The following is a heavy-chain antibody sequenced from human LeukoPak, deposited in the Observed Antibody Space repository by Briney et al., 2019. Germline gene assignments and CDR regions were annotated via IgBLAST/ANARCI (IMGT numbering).Heavy chain of an antibody. CDR2: INPNSGGT. CDR3: ARVEVTRHNWFAP. D-gene: IGHD4-17*01. V-gene: IGHV1-2*02. Sequence: GASVKVSCKASGYTFTGYYMHWVRQAPGQGLEWMGWINPNSGGTNYAQKFPGRLTMTRETYISTAYMELSRLRSDDTAVYYCARVEVTRHNWFAPWGQGTLVTVSS. CDR1: GYTFTGYY. J-gene: IGHJ5*02.